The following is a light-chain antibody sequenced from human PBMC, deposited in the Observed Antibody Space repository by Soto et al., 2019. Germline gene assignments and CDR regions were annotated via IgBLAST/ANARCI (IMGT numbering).Light chain of an antibody. CDR2: GAS. CDR3: QQYGSSGT. CDR1: QSVSSS. V-gene: IGKV3-20*01. J-gene: IGKJ1*01. Sequence: EIVLTQSPGTLSLSPGERATLSCRASQSVSSSLAWYQHKPGQAPRLLIYGASNRATGIPDRFSGSGSGTDFTLTISRLEPEDFAVYYCQQYGSSGTFGQGTKVDIK.